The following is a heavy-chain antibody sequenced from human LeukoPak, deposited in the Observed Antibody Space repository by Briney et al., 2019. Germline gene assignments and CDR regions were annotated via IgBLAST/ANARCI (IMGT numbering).Heavy chain of an antibody. CDR2: ISSSGSII. CDR3: TRDLSGTYYGRFDY. Sequence: PGGSLRLSCAASGFTFSRYELNWVRQAPGKGLEWVSYISSSGSIIYYADSVKGRFTISRDNAKNSLYLQMNSLRAEDTAVYYCTRDLSGTYYGRFDYWGQGTLVTVSS. J-gene: IGHJ4*02. D-gene: IGHD1-26*01. CDR1: GFTFSRYE. V-gene: IGHV3-48*03.